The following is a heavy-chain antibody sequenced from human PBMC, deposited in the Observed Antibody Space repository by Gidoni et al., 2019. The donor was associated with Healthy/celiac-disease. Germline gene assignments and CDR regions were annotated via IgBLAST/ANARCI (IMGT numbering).Heavy chain of an antibody. Sequence: EVQLVESGGGLVQPGGSLKLPWAASGFTFSGSAMHWVRQASGKGLEWVGRIRSKANSYATAYAASVKGRFTISRDDSKNTAYLQMNSLKTEDTAVYYCIWGSGYWGQGTLVTVSS. CDR1: GFTFSGSA. CDR3: IWGSGY. J-gene: IGHJ4*02. D-gene: IGHD7-27*01. V-gene: IGHV3-73*02. CDR2: IRSKANSYAT.